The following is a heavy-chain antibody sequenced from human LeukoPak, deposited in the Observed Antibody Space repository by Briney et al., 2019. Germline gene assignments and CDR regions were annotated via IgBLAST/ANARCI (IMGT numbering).Heavy chain of an antibody. J-gene: IGHJ4*02. CDR3: ARDSTPTYYSGTYYFEY. Sequence: GASVKVSCKASGYTFASYYMHWVRQAPGQGLEWMGIISPSGGSTTYAQKFQGRVTMTRDTSTSTVYMELSSLRSEDTAVYYCARDSTPTYYSGTYYFEYWGQGTLVTVSS. CDR1: GYTFASYY. D-gene: IGHD1-26*01. V-gene: IGHV1-46*01. CDR2: ISPSGGST.